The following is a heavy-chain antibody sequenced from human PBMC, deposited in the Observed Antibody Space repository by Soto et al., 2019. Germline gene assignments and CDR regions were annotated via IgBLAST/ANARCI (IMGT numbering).Heavy chain of an antibody. CDR1: GFIFSTYG. D-gene: IGHD1-20*01. Sequence: QMQLVESGGGVVQPGRSLRVSCEASGFIFSTYGMHWVRQAPGKGLEWVAVISYDGRNKYYADSVRGRFTISRDNSNNPLHLQMNSLRGEDTAVYYCAKDTSTAITSYYFYGMDVWGQVTTVTVSS. J-gene: IGHJ6*02. CDR2: ISYDGRNK. CDR3: AKDTSTAITSYYFYGMDV. V-gene: IGHV3-30*18.